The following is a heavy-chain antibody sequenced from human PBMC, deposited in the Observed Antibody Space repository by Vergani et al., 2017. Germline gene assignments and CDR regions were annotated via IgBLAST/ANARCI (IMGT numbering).Heavy chain of an antibody. CDR1: GGPSNTYY. CDR3: ARVVYRDEASTGYRLEGMDI. Sequence: QVQLEESGPGLVKPSETLSLLCTVSGGPSNTYYRRWIRQSPGKGLEWIGYLYSTGSTNYNPSLNRRVTMSVATSTDQFSRKLRSVTAADTAVYLCARVVYRDEASTGYRLEGMDIWGQGTTVT. V-gene: IGHV4-59*13. J-gene: IGHJ6*02. D-gene: IGHD2-8*01. CDR2: LYSTGST.